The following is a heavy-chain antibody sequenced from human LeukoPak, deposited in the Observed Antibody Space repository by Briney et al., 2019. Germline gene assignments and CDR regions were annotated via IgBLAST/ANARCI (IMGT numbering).Heavy chain of an antibody. CDR2: IWYDGSNK. Sequence: PGGSLRLSCAASGFTFSSYGMHWVRQAPGKGLEWVAVIWYDGSNKYYVDSVKGRFTISRDNSKNTLYLQMNSLRAEDTAVYYCARDPMLAAAGTLDYWGQGTLVTVSS. CDR1: GFTFSSYG. CDR3: ARDPMLAAAGTLDY. J-gene: IGHJ4*02. V-gene: IGHV3-33*01. D-gene: IGHD6-13*01.